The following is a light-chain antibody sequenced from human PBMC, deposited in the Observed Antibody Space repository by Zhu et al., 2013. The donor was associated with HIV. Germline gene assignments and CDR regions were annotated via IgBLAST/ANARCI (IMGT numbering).Light chain of an antibody. CDR3: GTWDTNLTTGA. Sequence: QSALTQPASVSGSPGQSVTISCTGGSSDLGCYNYVSWYQQHPDKAPRLLIYEVSHRSSGVSNRFSGSKTGNTASLTISGLQAEDEADYYCGTWDTNLTTGALGGGTKLTVL. J-gene: IGLJ2*01. V-gene: IGLV2-14*01. CDR1: SSDLGCYNY. CDR2: EVS.